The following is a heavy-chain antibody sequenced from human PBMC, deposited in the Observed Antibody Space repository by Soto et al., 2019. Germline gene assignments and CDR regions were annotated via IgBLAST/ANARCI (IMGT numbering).Heavy chain of an antibody. CDR2: IYWNDDK. CDR3: AHMGTDRYFDWSLGYFDY. V-gene: IGHV2-5*01. CDR1: GFSLSTSGVG. D-gene: IGHD3-9*01. Sequence: SGPTLVNPTQTLTLTCTFSGFSLSTSGVGVGWIRQPPGKALEWLALIYWNDDKRYSPSLKSRLTITKDTSKNQVVLTMTNMDPVDTATYYCAHMGTDRYFDWSLGYFDYWGQGTLVTVSS. J-gene: IGHJ4*02.